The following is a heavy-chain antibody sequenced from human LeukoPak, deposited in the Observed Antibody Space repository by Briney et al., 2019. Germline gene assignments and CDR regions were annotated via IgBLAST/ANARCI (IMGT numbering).Heavy chain of an antibody. CDR1: GFTFSSYA. CDR2: ISYDGSNK. CDR3: AREPYYYDSSGAPYYWFDY. Sequence: PGGSLRLSCAASGFTFSSYAMHWVRQAPGKGLKWVAVISYDGSNKYYADSVKGRFTISRGNSKNTLYLQMNSLRAEDTAVYYCAREPYYYDSSGAPYYWFDYWGQGTLVTVSS. V-gene: IGHV3-30*04. J-gene: IGHJ4*02. D-gene: IGHD3-22*01.